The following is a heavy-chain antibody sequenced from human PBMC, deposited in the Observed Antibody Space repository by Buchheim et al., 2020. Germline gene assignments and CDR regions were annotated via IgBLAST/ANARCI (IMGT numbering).Heavy chain of an antibody. D-gene: IGHD2-2*01. CDR2: IYYSGST. V-gene: IGHV4-31*03. J-gene: IGHJ6*02. CDR1: GGSISSGGYY. Sequence: QVQLQESGPGLVKPSQTLSLTCTVSGGSISSGGYYWSWIRQHPGKGLEWIGYIYYSGSTYYNPSLKSRVTISVATSNEQFSLKLSSVTAADTAVYYCARGKIVLVPAAPTAAYYYYYGMDVWGQGTT. CDR3: ARGKIVLVPAAPTAAYYYYYGMDV.